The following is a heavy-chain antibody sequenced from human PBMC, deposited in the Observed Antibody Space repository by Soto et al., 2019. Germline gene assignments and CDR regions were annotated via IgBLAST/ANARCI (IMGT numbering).Heavy chain of an antibody. D-gene: IGHD3-22*01. V-gene: IGHV4-59*01. CDR1: GGSISSYY. CDR2: IYYSGST. J-gene: IGHJ4*02. Sequence: PSETLSLTCTVSGGSISSYYWSWIRQPPGKGLEWIGYIYYSGSTNYNPSLKSRVTISVDTSKNQFSLKLSSVTAADTAVYYCARYAYYYDSSGYYYFDYWGQGTLVTVSS. CDR3: ARYAYYYDSSGYYYFDY.